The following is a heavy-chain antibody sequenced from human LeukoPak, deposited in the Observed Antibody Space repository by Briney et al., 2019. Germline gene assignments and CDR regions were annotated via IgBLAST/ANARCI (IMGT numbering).Heavy chain of an antibody. J-gene: IGHJ5*02. CDR2: INPNSGGT. CDR1: GYTFTGYY. CDR3: ARGDVVVVAANNWFDP. Sequence: ASVKVSCKASGYTFTGYYMHWVRQAPGQGLEWMGWINPNSGGTNYAQKFQGRVTMTRDTSISTAYMELSRLRSDDTAVYYCARGDVVVVAANNWFDPWGQGTLVTVSS. V-gene: IGHV1-2*02. D-gene: IGHD2-15*01.